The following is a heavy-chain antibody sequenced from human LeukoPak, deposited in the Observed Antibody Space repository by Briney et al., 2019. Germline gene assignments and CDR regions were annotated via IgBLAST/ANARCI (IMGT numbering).Heavy chain of an antibody. D-gene: IGHD4-17*01. J-gene: IGHJ5*02. CDR2: IIPIFGTA. CDR3: ARDSPHTVNWFDP. Sequence: GSSVKVSCKASGGTFSSYAISWVRQAPGQGLEWMGGIIPIFGTANYAQKFQGRVTITADESTSTAYMELSSLRSDDTAVYYCARDSPHTVNWFDPWGQGTLVTVSS. V-gene: IGHV1-69*01. CDR1: GGTFSSYA.